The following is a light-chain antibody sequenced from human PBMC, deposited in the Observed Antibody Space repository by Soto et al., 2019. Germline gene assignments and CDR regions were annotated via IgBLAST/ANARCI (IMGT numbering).Light chain of an antibody. J-gene: IGKJ5*01. Sequence: EIVLTQSPATLSLSPGERATLSCRASQRVTSYLAWYQQRPGQAPRLLINDASRRATGSPDRFSGSGSGADFTLTISSLEPEDFAVYYCQQRSSWPITFGQATRLEIK. V-gene: IGKV3-11*01. CDR2: DAS. CDR1: QRVTSY. CDR3: QQRSSWPIT.